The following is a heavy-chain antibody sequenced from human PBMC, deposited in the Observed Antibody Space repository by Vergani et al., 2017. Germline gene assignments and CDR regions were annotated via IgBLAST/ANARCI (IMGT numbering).Heavy chain of an antibody. CDR3: SRAVAGTGGAFDI. CDR2: IYHSWST. D-gene: IGHD6-19*01. J-gene: IGHJ3*02. CDR1: GGSISSGGYS. V-gene: IGHV4-30-2*01. Sequence: QLQLQESGSGLVKPSQTLSLTCAVSGGSISSGGYSWSWLRQPPGKGLEWIGYIYHSWSTYYNPSLKSRVTISVDRSKNQFSLKLISVTAADTAVYYCSRAVAGTGGAFDIWGQGTMVTVSS.